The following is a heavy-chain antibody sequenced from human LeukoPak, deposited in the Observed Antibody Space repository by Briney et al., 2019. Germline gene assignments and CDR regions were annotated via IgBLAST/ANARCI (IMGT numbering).Heavy chain of an antibody. V-gene: IGHV3-23*01. CDR2: ISGSGGST. D-gene: IGHD5-12*01. Sequence: PGGSLRLSCAASRFTFSSYAMSWVRQAPGKGLEWVSAISGSGGSTYYADSVKGRFTISRDNSKNTLYLQMNSLRAEDTAVYYCAKSGPGGYSGYDYGNFDYWGQGTLVTVSS. CDR1: RFTFSSYA. J-gene: IGHJ4*02. CDR3: AKSGPGGYSGYDYGNFDY.